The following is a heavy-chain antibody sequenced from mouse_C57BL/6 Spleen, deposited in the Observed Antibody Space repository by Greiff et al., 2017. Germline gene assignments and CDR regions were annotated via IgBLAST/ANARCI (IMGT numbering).Heavy chain of an antibody. CDR1: GYTFTDYY. CDR3: ARTGCYYDYDTWVAY. J-gene: IGHJ3*01. D-gene: IGHD2-4*01. CDR2: INPNNGGT. V-gene: IGHV1-26*01. Sequence: VQLQQSGPELVKPGASVKISCKASGYTFTDYYMNWVTQSHGKSLEWIGDINPNNGGTSYNQKFQGKATLTVETSSSTAYMELRSLTSEDSSVYDGARTGCYYDYDTWVAYWGQGTLVTVSA.